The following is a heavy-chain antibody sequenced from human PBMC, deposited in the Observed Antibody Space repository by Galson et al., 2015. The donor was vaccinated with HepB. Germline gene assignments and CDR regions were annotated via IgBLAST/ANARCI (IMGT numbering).Heavy chain of an antibody. CDR3: AIAVAAPDYFDY. V-gene: IGHV4-39*01. J-gene: IGHJ4*02. CDR2: IYYSGST. CDR1: GGSISSSSYY. D-gene: IGHD6-19*01. Sequence: ETLSLTCTVSGGSISSSSYYWGWIRQPPGKGLEWIGSIYYSGSTYYNPSLKSRVTISVDTSKNQFSLKLSSVTAADTAVYYCAIAVAAPDYFDYWGQGTLVTVSS.